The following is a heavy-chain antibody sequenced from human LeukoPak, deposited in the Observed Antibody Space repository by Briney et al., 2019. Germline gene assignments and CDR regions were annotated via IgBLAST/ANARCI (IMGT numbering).Heavy chain of an antibody. V-gene: IGHV3-7*01. Sequence: GGSLRLSCAASGFTFTNYWMGWVRQAPGKGLEWVANIKPDGSEKYYLDSVKGRFTISRDNAKNSLNLQMGSLRAEDTAVYYCARDPTTSQGSDAYDIWGQGTRVTVSS. J-gene: IGHJ3*02. CDR1: GFTFTNYW. CDR3: ARDPTTSQGSDAYDI. D-gene: IGHD1-1*01. CDR2: IKPDGSEK.